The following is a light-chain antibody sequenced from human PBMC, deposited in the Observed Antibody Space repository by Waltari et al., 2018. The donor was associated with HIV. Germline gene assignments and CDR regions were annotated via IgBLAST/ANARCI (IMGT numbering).Light chain of an antibody. V-gene: IGLV2-23*02. CDR2: EDT. J-gene: IGLJ1*01. CDR1: SSAIGTYNV. CDR3: CSYASSTTFEV. Sequence: QSALTQPASVSGSPGQSITISCTGTSSAIGTYNVVSLFQHNPGKAPKLMIYEDTKRPPGVSNRFSGSKSGNTASLTISGLQGEDEADYYCCSYASSTTFEVFGTGTKVTVL.